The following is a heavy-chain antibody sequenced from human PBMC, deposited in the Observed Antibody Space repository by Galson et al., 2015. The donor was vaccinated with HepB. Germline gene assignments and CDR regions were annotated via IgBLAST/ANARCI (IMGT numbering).Heavy chain of an antibody. CDR3: ARDRGDFYYLEQDAFDI. CDR2: IWYDGSNK. J-gene: IGHJ3*02. Sequence: SLRLSCAVSGFIFSSYGMHWVRQAPGKGLEWVAVIWYDGSNKYYVDSVKGRSTISRDNSKNTLYLQMNSLRAEDTAVYYCARDRGDFYYLEQDAFDIWGQGTMVTVSS. D-gene: IGHD2-21*02. CDR1: GFIFSSYG. V-gene: IGHV3-33*01.